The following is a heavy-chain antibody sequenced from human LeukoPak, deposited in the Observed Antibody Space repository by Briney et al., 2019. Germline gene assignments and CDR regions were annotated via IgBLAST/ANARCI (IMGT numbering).Heavy chain of an antibody. J-gene: IGHJ4*02. D-gene: IGHD3-9*01. CDR2: IKHDGRDK. V-gene: IGHV3-7*03. CDR3: ARGGNYDILTGYIFDY. CDR1: GFTFSYYW. Sequence: GGSLRLSCAASGFTFSYYWMSWVRQAPGKGLEWVANIKHDGRDKHYVDSVKGRFTIARDSAKNSLNLQMNSLRAEDTAVYYCARGGNYDILTGYIFDYWGQGTLVTVSS.